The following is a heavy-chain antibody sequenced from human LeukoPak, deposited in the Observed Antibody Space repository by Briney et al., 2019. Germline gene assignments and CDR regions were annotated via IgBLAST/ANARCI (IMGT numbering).Heavy chain of an antibody. CDR1: GYTFTSYY. CDR3: AREPPDSYYFYGMDL. J-gene: IGHJ6*02. V-gene: IGHV1-46*01. Sequence: GASVKVSCKASGYTFTSYYMHWVRQAPGQGLEWMGIINPSGGSTSYAQKFQGRVTMTRDTSTSTVYMELSSLRSEDTAVYYCAREPPDSYYFYGMDLWGQGTTVTVSS. CDR2: INPSGGST.